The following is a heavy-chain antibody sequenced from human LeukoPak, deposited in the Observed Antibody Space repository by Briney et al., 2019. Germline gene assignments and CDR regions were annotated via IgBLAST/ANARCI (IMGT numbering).Heavy chain of an antibody. CDR3: ARGGGRVPAAISPYWYFDL. CDR1: GGPFSGYY. V-gene: IGHV4-34*01. D-gene: IGHD2-2*02. CDR2: INHSGST. Sequence: PSETLSLTCAVYGGPFSGYYWSWIRQPPGKGLEWIGEINHSGSTNYNPSLKSRVTISVDTSKNQFSLKLSSVTAADTAVYYCARGGGRVPAAISPYWYFDLWGRGTLVTVSS. J-gene: IGHJ2*01.